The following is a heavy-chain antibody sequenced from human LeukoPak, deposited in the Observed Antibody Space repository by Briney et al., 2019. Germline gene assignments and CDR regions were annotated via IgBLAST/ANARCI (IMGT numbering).Heavy chain of an antibody. CDR1: GFTFSSYG. CDR3: ARLQSYNSPDY. D-gene: IGHD1-14*01. J-gene: IGHJ4*02. CDR2: ISYDGSNK. Sequence: PGRSLRLSCAASGFTFSSYGMHWVRQAPGKGLEWVAVISYDGSNKYYADSVKGRFTISRDNSKNTLYLQMNSLRAEDTAVYYCARLQSYNSPDYWGQGTLVTVSS. V-gene: IGHV3-30*03.